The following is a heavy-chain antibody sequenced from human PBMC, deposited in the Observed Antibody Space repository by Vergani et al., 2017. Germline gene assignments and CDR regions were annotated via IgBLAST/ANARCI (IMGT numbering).Heavy chain of an antibody. D-gene: IGHD6-19*01. CDR3: ATAGVGQWKIRRDDAFDI. CDR1: GYTLTELS. V-gene: IGHV1-24*01. Sequence: QVQLVQSGAEVKKPGASVKVSCKVSGYTLTELSMHWVRQAPGKGLEWMGGFDPEDGETIYAQKFQGRVTMTEDTSTDTAYMGLSSLRSEDTAVYYCATAGVGQWKIRRDDAFDIWGQGTMVTVSS. CDR2: FDPEDGET. J-gene: IGHJ3*02.